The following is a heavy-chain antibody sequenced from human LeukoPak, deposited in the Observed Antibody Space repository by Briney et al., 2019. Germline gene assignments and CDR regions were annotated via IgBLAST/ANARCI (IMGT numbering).Heavy chain of an antibody. J-gene: IGHJ4*02. V-gene: IGHV1-2*02. CDR1: GYTFTGYY. CDR3: ARDHVISSGWPSRIRY. CDR2: INPNSGGT. Sequence: ASVKVSCKASGYTFTGYYMHWVRQAPGQGLEWMGWINPNSGGTNYAQKFQGRVTMTRDTSMSTTYMELSRQRCDATPVYYCARDHVISSGWPSRIRYWGQGTLVSVPS. D-gene: IGHD6-19*01.